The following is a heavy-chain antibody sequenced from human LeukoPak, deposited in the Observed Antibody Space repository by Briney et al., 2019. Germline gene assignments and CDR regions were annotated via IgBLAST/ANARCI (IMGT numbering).Heavy chain of an antibody. CDR1: GFTFSSYA. CDR3: ARGGGGILKAYYSYMDV. Sequence: GGSLRLSCAASGFTFSSYAMSWVRQAPGKGLEWVSAISGSGGSTYYADSVKGRFTISRDNAKNSLYLQMNSLRVEDTAVYYCARGGGGILKAYYSYMDVWGKGTTVTVSS. V-gene: IGHV3-23*01. D-gene: IGHD3-10*01. J-gene: IGHJ6*03. CDR2: ISGSGGST.